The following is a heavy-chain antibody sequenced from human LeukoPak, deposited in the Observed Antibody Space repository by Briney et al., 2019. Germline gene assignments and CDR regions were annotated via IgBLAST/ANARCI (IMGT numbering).Heavy chain of an antibody. CDR3: ARGDRGDPSRFEY. Sequence: PSETLSLTCAVSGGSVSSSTYYWSWIRQPPGKGLEWIGYIYYSGSTNYNPSLKSRVTISVDTSKDQFSLKLSSVTAADTAVYYCARGDRGDPSRFEYWGQGTLVTVSS. V-gene: IGHV4-61*01. CDR2: IYYSGST. CDR1: GGSVSSSTYY. D-gene: IGHD4-17*01. J-gene: IGHJ4*02.